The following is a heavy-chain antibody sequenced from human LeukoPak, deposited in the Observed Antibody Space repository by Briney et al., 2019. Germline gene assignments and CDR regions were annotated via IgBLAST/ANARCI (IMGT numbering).Heavy chain of an antibody. J-gene: IGHJ5*02. Sequence: SETLSLTCTVSGGSISSYYWSWIRQPPGKGLEWIGYIYYSGSTNYNPSLKSRVTISVDTSKNQFSLKLSSVTAADTAVYYCARVGPNFYDSSGYWINWFDPWGQGILVTVSS. CDR3: ARVGPNFYDSSGYWINWFDP. CDR2: IYYSGST. V-gene: IGHV4-59*08. CDR1: GGSISSYY. D-gene: IGHD3-22*01.